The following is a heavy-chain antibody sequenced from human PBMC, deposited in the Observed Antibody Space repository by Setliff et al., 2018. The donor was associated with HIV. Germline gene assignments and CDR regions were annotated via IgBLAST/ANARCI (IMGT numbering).Heavy chain of an antibody. V-gene: IGHV3-30*18. CDR3: AKARSEYQLMPWYYYMDV. J-gene: IGHJ6*03. CDR2: MLYDGSDR. D-gene: IGHD6-6*01. CDR1: GFSFSNHG. Sequence: GESLKISCVASGFSFSNHGMHWVRQAPGKGLEWVAVMLYDGSDRYYADSVKGRFTISRDNSKKTLYLQMNSLRPEDTAVYHCAKARSEYQLMPWYYYMDVWGQGTTVTVSS.